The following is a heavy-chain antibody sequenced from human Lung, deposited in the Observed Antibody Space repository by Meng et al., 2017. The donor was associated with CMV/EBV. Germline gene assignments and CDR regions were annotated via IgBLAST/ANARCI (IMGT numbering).Heavy chain of an antibody. CDR1: GGTFSSYT. J-gene: IGHJ6*02. V-gene: IGHV1-69*08. Sequence: SVKVSXKASGGTFSSYTFSWVRQVPGQGLEWMGRIIPILGTANYAQRFQGRVTITADKSTGTAYMELNALTSEDTAIYYCAKTFAREWLFMGEYGMDVWGHRTTVTVSS. CDR2: IIPILGTA. D-gene: IGHD3-3*01. CDR3: AKTFAREWLFMGEYGMDV.